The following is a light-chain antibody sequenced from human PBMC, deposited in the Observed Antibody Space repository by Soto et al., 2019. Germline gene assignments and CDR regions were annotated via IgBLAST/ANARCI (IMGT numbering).Light chain of an antibody. CDR2: LEGSGSY. CDR1: SGHSAYV. Sequence: QAVVTQSSSASASLGSSVKLTCTLSSGHSAYVIAWHQQQPGKAPRYLMRLEGSGSYNKGSGVPDRFSGSSSGADRYFTISNLQFEDEADYYCETWDSNTRVFGGGTQLTVL. CDR3: ETWDSNTRV. J-gene: IGLJ7*01. V-gene: IGLV4-60*02.